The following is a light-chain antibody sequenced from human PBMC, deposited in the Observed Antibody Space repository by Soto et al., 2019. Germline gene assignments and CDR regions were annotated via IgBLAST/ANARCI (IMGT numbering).Light chain of an antibody. CDR3: LQDYNYPWT. Sequence: IQMTQSPSSLSASVVDRVTFTCLASQGIRKDLGWYQQKPGKAPKLLIYAASSLQSGVPSRFSGSGSGTDFTLTISSLQPEDFATYYCLQDYNYPWTFGQGTKVDIK. CDR2: AAS. CDR1: QGIRKD. J-gene: IGKJ1*01. V-gene: IGKV1-6*01.